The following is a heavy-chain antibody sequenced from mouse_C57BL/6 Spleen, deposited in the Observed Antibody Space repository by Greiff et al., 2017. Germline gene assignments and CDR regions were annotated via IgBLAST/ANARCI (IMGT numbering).Heavy chain of an antibody. CDR3: ARGITTGDWYFDV. D-gene: IGHD2-4*01. Sequence: DVQLQESGPGLVKPSQSLSLTCSVTGYSITSGYYWNWIRQFPGNKLEWMGYISYDGSNNYNPSLKNRISITRDTSKNQFFLKLNSVTTEDTATYYCARGITTGDWYFDVWGTGTTVTVSS. CDR1: GYSITSGYY. J-gene: IGHJ1*03. CDR2: ISYDGSN. V-gene: IGHV3-6*01.